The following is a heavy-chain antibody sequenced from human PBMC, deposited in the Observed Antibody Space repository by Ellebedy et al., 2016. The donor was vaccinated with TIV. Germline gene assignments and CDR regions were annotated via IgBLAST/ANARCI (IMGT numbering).Heavy chain of an antibody. CDR1: GYSFTLYW. J-gene: IGHJ4*02. D-gene: IGHD7-27*01. V-gene: IGHV5-10-1*01. CDR3: ARHELGSNAAFDS. CDR2: IDPSDPSGSYT. Sequence: GESLKISXKGSGYSFTLYWISWARQMPGKGLEWMGRIDPSDPSGSYTNYSPSFQGHVTVSTDKSISTAYLQWSSLKASDTAMYYCARHELGSNAAFDSWGPGTLVIVSS.